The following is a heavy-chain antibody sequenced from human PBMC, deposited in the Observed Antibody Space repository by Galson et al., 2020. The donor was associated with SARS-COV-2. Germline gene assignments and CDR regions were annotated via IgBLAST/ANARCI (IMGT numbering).Heavy chain of an antibody. CDR1: GFTFSSYA. CDR3: AKVTGDYYASGGPKCYSDY. Sequence: GGSLRLSCVVPGFTFSSYAMSWVRQAPGKGLEWVSVISGSYRTYYADSVKGRFTISRDNSKNTLYLQMDSLRADDTAIYYCAKVTGDYYASGGPKCYSDYWGQGTLVTVSS. CDR2: ISGSYRT. D-gene: IGHD3-10*01. J-gene: IGHJ4*02. V-gene: IGHV3-23*01.